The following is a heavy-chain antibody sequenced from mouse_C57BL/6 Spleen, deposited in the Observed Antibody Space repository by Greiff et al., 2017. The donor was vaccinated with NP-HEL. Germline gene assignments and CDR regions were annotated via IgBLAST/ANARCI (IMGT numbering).Heavy chain of an antibody. CDR1: GYTFTSYW. Sequence: QVQLKQPGAELVMPGASVKLSCKASGYTFTSYWMHWVKQRPGQGLEWIGEIDPSDSYTNYNQKFKGKSTLTVDKSSSTAYMQLSSLTSEDSAVYYCARGGSNYGFDAYWGQGTLVTVSA. V-gene: IGHV1-69*01. D-gene: IGHD2-5*01. J-gene: IGHJ3*01. CDR3: ARGGSNYGFDAY. CDR2: IDPSDSYT.